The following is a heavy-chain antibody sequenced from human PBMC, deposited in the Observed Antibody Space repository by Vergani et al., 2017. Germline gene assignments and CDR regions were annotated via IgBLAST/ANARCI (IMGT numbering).Heavy chain of an antibody. CDR3: ARDSRYYFDSSGWPRGGFDP. CDR2: IYSGGST. CDR1: GFTFSSYA. V-gene: IGHV3-66*02. Sequence: EVQLLESGGGLVQPGGSLRLSCAASGFTFSSYAMSWVRQAPGKGLEWVSAIYSGGSTYYADSVKGRFTISRDNSKNTLYLQMNSLRAEDTAVYYCARDSRYYFDSSGWPRGGFDPWGQGTLVTVSS. D-gene: IGHD6-19*01. J-gene: IGHJ5*02.